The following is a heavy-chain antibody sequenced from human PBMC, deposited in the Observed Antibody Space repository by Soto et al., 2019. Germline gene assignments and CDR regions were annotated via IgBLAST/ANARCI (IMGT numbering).Heavy chain of an antibody. D-gene: IGHD3-10*01. CDR2: IKGDGSIT. Sequence: DEQVVESGGGLVQPGGSLRLSCTASGFTFSNYWIHWVRQASGKGLVWASRIKGDGSITNYADSVRGRFSISRDNAKNTVYLQMDSLRAEDTAVYYCARGASGRYYRDVWGKGTTVTVS. CDR3: ARGASGRYYRDV. J-gene: IGHJ6*03. V-gene: IGHV3-74*01. CDR1: GFTFSNYW.